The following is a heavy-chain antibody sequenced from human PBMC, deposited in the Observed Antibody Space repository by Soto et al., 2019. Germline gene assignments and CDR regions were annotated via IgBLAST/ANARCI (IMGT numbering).Heavy chain of an antibody. D-gene: IGHD2-15*01. J-gene: IGHJ5*02. V-gene: IGHV4-59*12. Sequence: PSETLSLTCTVSGGSLSNYVWSWFRQHPGKGLEWIGYMYSSGSTYYNPSLKSRVIISVDTSKNQFSLKLSSVTAANTAVYYCAREGLLHYNWFDPWGQGTLVTVSS. CDR1: GGSLSNYV. CDR3: AREGLLHYNWFDP. CDR2: MYSSGST.